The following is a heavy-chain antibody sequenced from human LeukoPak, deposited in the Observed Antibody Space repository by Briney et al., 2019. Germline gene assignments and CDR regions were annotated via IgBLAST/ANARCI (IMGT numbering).Heavy chain of an antibody. Sequence: GGSLRLSCAASGFTFSSYWMHWVRQAPGKGLVWVSRINSDGSSTSYADSVKGRFTISRDNAKNSLYLQMNSLRAEDTAVYYCARDNYDCSGGSCYYYYYYMDVWGKGTTVTVS. D-gene: IGHD2-15*01. J-gene: IGHJ6*03. CDR3: ARDNYDCSGGSCYYYYYYMDV. CDR1: GFTFSSYW. CDR2: INSDGSST. V-gene: IGHV3-74*01.